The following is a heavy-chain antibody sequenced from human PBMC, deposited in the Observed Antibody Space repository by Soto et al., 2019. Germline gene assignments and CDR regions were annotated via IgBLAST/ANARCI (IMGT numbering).Heavy chain of an antibody. D-gene: IGHD5-18*01. CDR1: GFTFSSYA. CDR3: ARGSAAANYYGMDV. J-gene: IGHJ6*02. Sequence: QVQLVESGGGVVQPGRSLRLSCAASGFTFSSYAMHWVRQAPGKGLEWVAVISYDGSNKYYADSVKGRFTISRDNSKNTLYLQMNSQRAEDTAVYYCARGSAAANYYGMDVWGQGTTVTVSS. CDR2: ISYDGSNK. V-gene: IGHV3-30-3*01.